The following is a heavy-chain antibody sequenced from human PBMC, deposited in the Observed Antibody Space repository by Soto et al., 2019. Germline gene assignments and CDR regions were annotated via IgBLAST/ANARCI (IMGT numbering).Heavy chain of an antibody. J-gene: IGHJ4*02. CDR2: IXAYNGXT. CDR1: GYTFTSYG. V-gene: IGHV1-18*01. Sequence: VXVXCKASGYTFTSYGIGWVRQAPGQGLEWRGWIXAYNGXTHYAQKLQGXXTMHTDTXXTTDYMELRSLRSEDTAVYYCASAILPGYGFDYWGQGTLVTVSS. D-gene: IGHD3-9*01. CDR3: ASAILPGYGFDY.